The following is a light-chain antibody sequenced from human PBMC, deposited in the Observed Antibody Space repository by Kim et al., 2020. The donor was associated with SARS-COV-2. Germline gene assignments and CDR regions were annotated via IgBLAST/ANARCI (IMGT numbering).Light chain of an antibody. Sequence: GQSGTISCTGTSSDVGGYNYVSWYQHHPGKAPKVMIYEVSKRPSGVPDRFSGSKSGNTASLTVSGLQPEDEADYYCSSYAGSNNYVFGTGTKVTVL. CDR2: EVS. J-gene: IGLJ1*01. V-gene: IGLV2-8*01. CDR3: SSYAGSNNYV. CDR1: SSDVGGYNY.